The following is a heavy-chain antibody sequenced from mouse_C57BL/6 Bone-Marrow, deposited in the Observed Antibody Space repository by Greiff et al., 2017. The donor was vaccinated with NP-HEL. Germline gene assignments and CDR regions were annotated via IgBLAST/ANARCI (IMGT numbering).Heavy chain of an antibody. CDR3: AMGGYYDWYFDV. J-gene: IGHJ1*03. CDR1: GFNIKDYY. CDR2: IDPEDGET. Sequence: VQLQQSGAELVKPGASVQLSCTASGFNIKDYYMHWVKQRTEQGLEWIGRIDPEDGETTYAPKFQGKATITADTSSNTAYLQLSSLTSEDTAVYYCAMGGYYDWYFDVWGTGTTVTVSS. D-gene: IGHD2-3*01. V-gene: IGHV14-2*01.